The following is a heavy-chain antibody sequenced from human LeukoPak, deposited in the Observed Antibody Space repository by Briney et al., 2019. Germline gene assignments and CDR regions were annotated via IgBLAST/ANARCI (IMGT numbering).Heavy chain of an antibody. D-gene: IGHD6-13*01. J-gene: IGHJ4*02. CDR2: VYTSGTI. V-gene: IGHV4-61*02. CDR3: ARGPLTYSSSWWNY. CDR1: GASINSGPYY. Sequence: PSETLSLTCSVSGASINSGPYYWTWIRQPAGTGLEWLGRVYTSGTINYNPSLKSRVTISVDTSKNQFSLKLSSVTAADTAVYYCARGPLTYSSSWWNYWGQGTLVTVSS.